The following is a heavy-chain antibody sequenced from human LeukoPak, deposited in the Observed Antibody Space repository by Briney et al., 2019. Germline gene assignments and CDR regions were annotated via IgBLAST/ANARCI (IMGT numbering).Heavy chain of an antibody. CDR2: MYYSGST. J-gene: IGHJ6*03. Sequence: PSETLSLTCTVSGGSISSSSYYWGWIRQPPGKGLEWIGSMYYSGSTYYNPSLKSRVTISVDTSKNQFSLKLSSVTAADTAVYYCYALPYYYYIDVWGKGTTVTVSS. CDR1: GGSISSSSYY. V-gene: IGHV4-39*01. D-gene: IGHD2-2*01. CDR3: YALPYYYYIDV.